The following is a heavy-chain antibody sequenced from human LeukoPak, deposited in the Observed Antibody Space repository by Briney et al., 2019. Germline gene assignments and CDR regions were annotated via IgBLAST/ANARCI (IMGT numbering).Heavy chain of an antibody. V-gene: IGHV4-39*01. Sequence: SETLSLTCTVSGGSISSSSYQWGWIRQPPGKGLEWIGSFYYSGNTYYNPSLKNRVTVSVDTSNNLFSLNLSSVTAADTAVYYCARISIAVVPAYFDFWGQGTPVTVSS. CDR2: FYYSGNT. CDR3: ARISIAVVPAYFDF. D-gene: IGHD2-2*01. J-gene: IGHJ4*02. CDR1: GGSISSSSYQ.